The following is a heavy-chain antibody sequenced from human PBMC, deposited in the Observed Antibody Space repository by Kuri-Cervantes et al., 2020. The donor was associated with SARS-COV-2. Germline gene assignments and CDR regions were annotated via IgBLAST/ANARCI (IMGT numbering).Heavy chain of an antibody. Sequence: GESLKISCAASGFTFSSYAMHWVRQAPGKGLEWVAVISYDGSNKYYADSVKGRFTISRDNSKNTLYLQMNSLRAEDTAVYYCARDYPLVDCWGQGSLVTVSS. CDR3: ARDYPLVDC. J-gene: IGHJ4*02. CDR2: ISYDGSNK. V-gene: IGHV3-30-3*01. CDR1: GFTFSSYA.